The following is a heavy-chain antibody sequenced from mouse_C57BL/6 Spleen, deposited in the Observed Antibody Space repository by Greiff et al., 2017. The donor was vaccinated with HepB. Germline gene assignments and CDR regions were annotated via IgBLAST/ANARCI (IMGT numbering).Heavy chain of an antibody. J-gene: IGHJ1*03. D-gene: IGHD1-1*01. V-gene: IGHV10-3*01. CDR1: GFTFNTYA. CDR2: IRSKSSNYAT. Sequence: EVHLVESGGGLVQPKGSLKLSCAASGFTFNTYAMHWVRQAPGKGLEWVARIRSKSSNYATYYADSVKDRFTISREDSQSMLYLQMNNLKTEDTAMYYCVRAYYYGSSYWYFDVWGTGTTVTVSS. CDR3: VRAYYYGSSYWYFDV.